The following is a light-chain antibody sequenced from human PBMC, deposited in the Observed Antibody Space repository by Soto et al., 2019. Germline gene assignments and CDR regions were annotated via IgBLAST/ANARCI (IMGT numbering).Light chain of an antibody. CDR1: QSISSY. Sequence: DTQMNQSPSSLSASVGDSIAITCRASQSISSYLNWYQQKPGKAPKLLISAASILQSGVPSRFSGSGSGTDFTLTISSLQPEDFATYYCQQLNGYPLTFGQGTRLEIK. V-gene: IGKV1-39*01. J-gene: IGKJ5*01. CDR3: QQLNGYPLT. CDR2: AAS.